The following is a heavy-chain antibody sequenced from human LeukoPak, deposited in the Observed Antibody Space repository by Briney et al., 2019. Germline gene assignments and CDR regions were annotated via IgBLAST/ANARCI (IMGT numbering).Heavy chain of an antibody. V-gene: IGHV4-34*01. Sequence: SETLSLTCAVYGGCFSGYYWSWIRQPPGKGLEWIGEINHSGSTNYYPSLKSRVTISVDTSKNQFSLKLSSVTAADTAVYYCASEWGIAAAGTGWFDPWGQGTLVTVSS. D-gene: IGHD6-13*01. CDR1: GGCFSGYY. J-gene: IGHJ5*02. CDR3: ASEWGIAAAGTGWFDP. CDR2: INHSGST.